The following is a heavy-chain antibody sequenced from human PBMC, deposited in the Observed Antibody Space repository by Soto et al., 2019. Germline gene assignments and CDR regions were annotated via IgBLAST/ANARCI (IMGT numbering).Heavy chain of an antibody. D-gene: IGHD2-2*01. CDR3: ARYCSSVTCRGFDP. V-gene: IGHV4-61*01. Sequence: SETLSLTCTVSGGSVSSVSYYWSWIRQPPGKGLEWIGYIYYSGSTNYNPSLKSRVTMSVDTSKNQFSLKLSSVTAADTAVYYCARYCSSVTCRGFDPWRQGTLVTVSS. CDR2: IYYSGST. CDR1: GGSVSSVSYY. J-gene: IGHJ5*02.